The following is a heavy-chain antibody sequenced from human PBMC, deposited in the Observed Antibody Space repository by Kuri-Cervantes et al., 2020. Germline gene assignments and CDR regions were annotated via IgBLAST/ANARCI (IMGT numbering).Heavy chain of an antibody. V-gene: IGHV4-34*01. Sequence: ESLKISCAVYGGSFSDYYWSWIRQPPGKGLEWIGEINHSGSTNYNPSLKSRVTASVDTSKNQFSLKLSSVTAADTAVYYCARESSSSSYWGQGTLVTVSS. D-gene: IGHD6-13*01. CDR2: INHSGST. CDR1: GGSFSDYY. J-gene: IGHJ4*02. CDR3: ARESSSSSY.